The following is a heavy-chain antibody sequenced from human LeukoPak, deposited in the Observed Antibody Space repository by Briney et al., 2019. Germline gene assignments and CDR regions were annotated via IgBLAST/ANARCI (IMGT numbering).Heavy chain of an antibody. J-gene: IGHJ4*02. D-gene: IGHD3-10*01. CDR3: AKVTMVRGVTQSGDY. Sequence: PGGSLRLSCAASGCTFSSYGMHWVRQAPGKGLEWVAVISYDGSNKYYADSVKGRFTISRDNSKNTLYLQMNSLRAEDTAVYYCAKVTMVRGVTQSGDYWGQGTLVTVSS. CDR1: GCTFSSYG. CDR2: ISYDGSNK. V-gene: IGHV3-30*18.